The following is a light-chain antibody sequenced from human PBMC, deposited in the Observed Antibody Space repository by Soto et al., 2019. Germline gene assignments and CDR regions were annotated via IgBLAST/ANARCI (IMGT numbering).Light chain of an antibody. J-gene: IGLJ2*01. CDR1: SSDVGGYNY. Sequence: QSALTQPPSASGSPGQSVTISCTGTSSDVGGYNYVSWYQQHPGKAPKLMIYEVSKRASGVPDRFSGSKSGNTASLTVSGLQAEDEADYYCSSYAGSNIVVFGGGTK. CDR3: SSYAGSNIVV. V-gene: IGLV2-8*01. CDR2: EVS.